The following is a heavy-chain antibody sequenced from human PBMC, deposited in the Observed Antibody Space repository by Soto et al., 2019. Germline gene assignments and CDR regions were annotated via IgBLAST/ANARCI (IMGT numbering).Heavy chain of an antibody. CDR1: ATRLRAFR. J-gene: IGHJ6*02. CDR2: LIHGGNT. Sequence: PSVTLSRTCPLDATRLRAFRWTWIRQRFRKGLEWIGELIHGGNTTYNPSLKSRVTFSLDTSKKQFSLHLMSVTAADTAVYYCARSPLSYDYVRQTWREVGDSFDIWGRGTSVT. V-gene: IGHV4-34*12. CDR3: ARSPLSYDYVRQTWREVGDSFDI. D-gene: IGHD3-16*01.